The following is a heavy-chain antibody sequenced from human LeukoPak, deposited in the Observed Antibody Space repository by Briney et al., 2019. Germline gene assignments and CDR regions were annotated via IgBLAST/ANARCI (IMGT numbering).Heavy chain of an antibody. V-gene: IGHV4-34*01. J-gene: IGHJ4*02. Sequence: SETLSLTCAVYGASLCGYYWSWIRQPPGKGLEWIGEINHSGSTNYNPSLKSRVTISIDTSKQQFSLNLSSVTAADTAVYYCARRVVIAALGFWGQGALVTVSS. CDR2: INHSGST. CDR1: GASLCGYY. CDR3: ARRVVIAALGF. D-gene: IGHD2-15*01.